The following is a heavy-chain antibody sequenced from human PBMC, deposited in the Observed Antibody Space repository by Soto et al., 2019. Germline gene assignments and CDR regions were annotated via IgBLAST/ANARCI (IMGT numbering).Heavy chain of an antibody. CDR1: GGSLSGYY. V-gene: IGHV4-59*08. J-gene: IGHJ4*02. CDR2: IYYSGHT. D-gene: IGHD3-16*01. Sequence: PSETLSLSCTVSGGSLSGYYWSWIRQAPGKGLEWIGYIYYSGHTNYKPSLKSRLTISLDTSREQFSLRLKSVTVADTGVYFCVRHGGVATFDLWGQGNLVTVSS. CDR3: VRHGGVATFDL.